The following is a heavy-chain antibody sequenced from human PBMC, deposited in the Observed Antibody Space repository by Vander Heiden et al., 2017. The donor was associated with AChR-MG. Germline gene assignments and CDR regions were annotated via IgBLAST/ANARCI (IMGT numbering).Heavy chain of an antibody. CDR1: GFTFRSYT. CDR2: ISNSNSYI. Sequence: DVQLVESGGGLVKPGGSLRLSCAASGFTFRSYTMNWVRQAPGKGLEWVSSISNSNSYIYYADSVRGRFTISRDNTENSLYLKMNNLRAEDTAVYYCASAYDNDRDYWGQGTLVTVSS. CDR3: ASAYDNDRDY. J-gene: IGHJ4*02. D-gene: IGHD3-16*01. V-gene: IGHV3-21*01.